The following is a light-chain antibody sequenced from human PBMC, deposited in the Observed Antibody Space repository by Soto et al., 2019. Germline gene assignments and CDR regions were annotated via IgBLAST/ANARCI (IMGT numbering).Light chain of an antibody. CDR2: GAS. CDR1: QSVSSSY. CDR3: QQYGSSPPAIT. V-gene: IGKV3-20*01. Sequence: EIVLTQSPGTLSLSPGERATLSCRASQSVSSSYLAWYQQKPGQAPRLLIYGASRRATGIPDRFSGSGSGTDFTLTISRREPEDFAVYFCQQYGSSPPAITFGQGTRLEIK. J-gene: IGKJ5*01.